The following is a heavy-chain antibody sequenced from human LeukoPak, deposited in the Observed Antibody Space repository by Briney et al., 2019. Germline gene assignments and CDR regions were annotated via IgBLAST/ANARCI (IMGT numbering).Heavy chain of an antibody. CDR1: GFTVSSNY. D-gene: IGHD6-6*01. CDR3: ARSSYSSSSSV. J-gene: IGHJ3*01. V-gene: IGHV3-53*01. Sequence: GGSLRLSCAASGFTVSSNYMSWVRQAPGKGLEWVSVIYSGGSTYYADSVKGRFTISRDNAKNSLYLQINSLRAEDTAVYYCARSSYSSSSSVWGQGTMVTVSS. CDR2: IYSGGST.